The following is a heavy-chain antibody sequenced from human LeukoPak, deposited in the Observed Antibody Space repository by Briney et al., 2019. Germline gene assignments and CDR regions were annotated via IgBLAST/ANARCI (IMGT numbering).Heavy chain of an antibody. CDR3: APEGETGDRDGYFDF. D-gene: IGHD2-21*02. CDR1: GFTFTNYA. Sequence: GGSLRLSCAASGFTFTNYAMHWVRQAPGKGLEWVAFIRYDGSLKYYLDSVKGRFAISRDNSKNTLYLQMDSLRAEDTAVYYCAPEGETGDRDGYFDFWGQGTLVTVSS. J-gene: IGHJ4*02. V-gene: IGHV3-30*02. CDR2: IRYDGSLK.